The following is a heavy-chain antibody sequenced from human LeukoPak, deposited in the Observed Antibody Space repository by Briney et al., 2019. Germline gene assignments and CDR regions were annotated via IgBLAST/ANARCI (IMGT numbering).Heavy chain of an antibody. CDR3: AREGEYYAESGNLIDAADV. CDR1: GYTFTSYD. D-gene: IGHD3-10*01. Sequence: ASVKVSCKASGYTFTSYDINWVRQATGQGLEWMGGIAPISGTPVYAQKFQDRVNITADTSTNTAYMEMSSLTSEDTAMYYCAREGEYYAESGNLIDAADVWGQGTMVIVSA. CDR2: IAPISGTP. J-gene: IGHJ3*01. V-gene: IGHV1-69*06.